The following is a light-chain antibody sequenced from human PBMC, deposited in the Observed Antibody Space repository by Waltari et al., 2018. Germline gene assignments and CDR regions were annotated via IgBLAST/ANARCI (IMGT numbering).Light chain of an antibody. CDR1: QSLLHSDGHNY. CDR3: QQSQGVPFT. Sequence: DIVMTQSPLSLPVTPGEPASISCRSSQSLLHSDGHNYLDWYLQKPGRSPQVLIYASSTLQSGVPSRFTGSGSGTHFTLTISSLQPEDIATYSCQQSQGVPFTFGQGTKVDIK. V-gene: IGKV2-28*01. J-gene: IGKJ2*01. CDR2: ASS.